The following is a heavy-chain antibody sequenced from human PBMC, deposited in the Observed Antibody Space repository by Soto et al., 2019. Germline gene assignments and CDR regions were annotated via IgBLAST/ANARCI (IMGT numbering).Heavy chain of an antibody. V-gene: IGHV3-21*01. J-gene: IGHJ3*02. CDR3: ASKRGRGLDAAALVDAFDI. D-gene: IGHD6-13*01. CDR2: ISSSSSYI. Sequence: EVQLVESGGGLVKPGGSLRLSCAASGFTFSSYSMNWVRQAPGKGLEWVSSISSSSSYIYYADSVKGRFTISRDNAKNSLYLQMNSLRAEDTAVYYFASKRGRGLDAAALVDAFDIWGQGTMVTVSS. CDR1: GFTFSSYS.